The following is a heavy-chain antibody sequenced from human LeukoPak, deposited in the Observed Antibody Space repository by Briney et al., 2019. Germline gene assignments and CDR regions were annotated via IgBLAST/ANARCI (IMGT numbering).Heavy chain of an antibody. CDR1: GGTFSSYA. CDR2: IIPIFGTA. J-gene: IGHJ4*02. CDR3: ASGYSSSWKVAYYFDY. Sequence: SVKVSCKASGGTFSSYAISWVRQAPGQGLEWMGGIIPIFGTANYAQKFQGRVTITADESTSTAYMELSSLRSEDTAVYYCASGYSSSWKVAYYFDYWGQGTLVTVSS. V-gene: IGHV1-69*13. D-gene: IGHD6-13*01.